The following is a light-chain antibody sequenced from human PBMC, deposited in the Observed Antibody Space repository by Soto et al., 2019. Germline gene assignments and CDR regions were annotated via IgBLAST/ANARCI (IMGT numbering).Light chain of an antibody. CDR1: SSDIGAGYD. V-gene: IGLV1-40*01. Sequence: QSVLTQPPSVSGAPGQRVTIACAGTSSDIGAGYDVHWYLHLPGTAPKLLIYGNSNRPSGVPDRFSGSKSGTSASLAIAGLQPEDEADYYCQSYDSSLGGSYVFGTGTKLTVL. CDR2: GNS. CDR3: QSYDSSLGGSYV. J-gene: IGLJ1*01.